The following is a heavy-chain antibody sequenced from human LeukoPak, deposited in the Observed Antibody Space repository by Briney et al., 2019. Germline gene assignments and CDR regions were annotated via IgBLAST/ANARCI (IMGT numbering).Heavy chain of an antibody. CDR1: GGSFSGYY. V-gene: IGHV4-34*01. J-gene: IGHJ4*02. CDR3: AIGRNYGY. Sequence: SETLSLTCAVYGGSFSGYYWSWIRQPPGKGLEWIGEINHSGSTNYNLSLKSRVTISVDTSKNQFSLKLSSVTAADTAVYYCAIGRNYGYWGQGTLVTVPS. D-gene: IGHD1-7*01. CDR2: INHSGST.